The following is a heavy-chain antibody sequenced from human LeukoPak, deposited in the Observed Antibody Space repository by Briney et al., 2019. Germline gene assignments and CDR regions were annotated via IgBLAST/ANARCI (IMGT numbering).Heavy chain of an antibody. V-gene: IGHV3-48*01. CDR3: ARDRASDY. Sequence: PGRSLRLSCAASGFTFSSYGMHWVRQAPGKGLEWVSYISSSSSTIYYADSVKGRFTISRDNAKNSLYLQMNSLRAEDTAVYYCARDRASDYWGQGTLVTVSS. CDR2: ISSSSSTI. CDR1: GFTFSSYG. J-gene: IGHJ4*02. D-gene: IGHD3-10*01.